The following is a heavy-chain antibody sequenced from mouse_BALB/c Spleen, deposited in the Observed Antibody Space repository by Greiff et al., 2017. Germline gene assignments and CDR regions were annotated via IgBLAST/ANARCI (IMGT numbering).Heavy chain of an antibody. D-gene: IGHD1-1*01. CDR2: ISSGGGNT. J-gene: IGHJ2*01. Sequence: EVKVVESGGGLVKPGGSLKLSCAASGFTFSSYTMPWVRQTPEKRLEWVATISSGGGNTYYPDSVKGRFTITRDNAKNNLYLQMSSLRSEDTALYYCASGGYGNDVGYWGQGTTLTVSS. CDR3: ASGGYGNDVGY. V-gene: IGHV5-9*03. CDR1: GFTFSSYT.